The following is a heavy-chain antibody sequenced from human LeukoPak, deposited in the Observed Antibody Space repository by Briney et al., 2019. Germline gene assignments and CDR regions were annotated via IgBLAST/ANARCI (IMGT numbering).Heavy chain of an antibody. V-gene: IGHV1-2*02. CDR2: MNPNNGDT. CDR3: AKRGGALSD. CDR1: GYLFTGFY. J-gene: IGHJ4*02. D-gene: IGHD2-21*01. Sequence: ASVKVSCKTSGYLFTGFYIHRVRQVPGQGLEWMGWMNPNNGDTKSAPEFQGRVAMTRVTSINTAYMEMTGLTPADTAIYYCAKRGGALSDWGQGTPVTVTS.